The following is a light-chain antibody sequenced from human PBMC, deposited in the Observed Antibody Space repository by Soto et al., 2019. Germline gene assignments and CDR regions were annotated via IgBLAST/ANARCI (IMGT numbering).Light chain of an antibody. V-gene: IGLV2-14*01. CDR3: SSYTSSSTHNYV. J-gene: IGLJ1*01. CDR1: SSDVGGYNY. Sequence: QSVLTQPASGSGSPGQSITISCTGTSSDVGGYNYVSWYQQHPGKAPKLMIYDVSNRPSGVSNRFSGSKSGNTASLTISGLQAEEEADYYCSSYTSSSTHNYVFGTGTKVTVL. CDR2: DVS.